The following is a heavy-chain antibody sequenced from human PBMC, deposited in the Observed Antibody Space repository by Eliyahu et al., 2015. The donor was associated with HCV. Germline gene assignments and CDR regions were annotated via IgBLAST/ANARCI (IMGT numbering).Heavy chain of an antibody. J-gene: IGHJ3*02. CDR2: INPNSGGT. CDR1: GYTFTGYY. D-gene: IGHD6-19*01. Sequence: QVQLVQSGAEVKKPGASVKVSCKASGYTFTGYYXHWVRQAPGQGLEWMGWINPNSGGTNYAQKFQGRVTMTRDTSISTAYMELSRLRSDDTAVYYCARWGSGWSKEGKNDAFDIWGQGTMVTVSS. V-gene: IGHV1-2*02. CDR3: ARWGSGWSKEGKNDAFDI.